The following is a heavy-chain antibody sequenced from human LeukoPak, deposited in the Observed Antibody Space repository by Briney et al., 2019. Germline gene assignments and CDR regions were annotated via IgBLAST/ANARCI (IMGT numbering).Heavy chain of an antibody. V-gene: IGHV3-48*03. J-gene: IGHJ6*03. Sequence: PGGSLRLSCAASGFTFSSYEMNWVRQAPGKGLEWVSYISSIGSAIYYADSVKGRFTISRDNAKNSLYLQMNSLRAEDTTVYYCARGISGYDFYYFYYMDVWGKGTTVTVSS. CDR2: ISSIGSAI. CDR3: ARGISGYDFYYFYYMDV. D-gene: IGHD5-12*01. CDR1: GFTFSSYE.